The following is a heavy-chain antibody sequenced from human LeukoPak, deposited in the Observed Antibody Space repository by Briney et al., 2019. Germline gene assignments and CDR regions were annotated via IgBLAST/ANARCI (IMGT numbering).Heavy chain of an antibody. D-gene: IGHD2-8*02. V-gene: IGHV3-23*01. CDR2: ISGSCGST. CDR1: GFTFSSYA. Sequence: GGSLRLSCAASGFTFSSYAMSWVRQAPGKGLEWVSGISGSCGSTYYADSVKGRFTISRDNSKNTLYLQMNSLRAEDTAVYYCAKRVVYYFDYWGQGTLVTVSS. J-gene: IGHJ4*02. CDR3: AKRVVYYFDY.